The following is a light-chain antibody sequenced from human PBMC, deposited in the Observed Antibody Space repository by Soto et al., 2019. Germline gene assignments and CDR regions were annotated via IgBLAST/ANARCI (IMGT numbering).Light chain of an antibody. Sequence: QSVLTQPASVSGSPGQSITISCTGTSSDVGGYNYVSWYQQHPGKAPKLMIYDVINRPSGVSNRFSGSKSGNTASLTISGLLAEDEADYYCSSYTSSSTRVFGGGTKLTVL. CDR3: SSYTSSSTRV. J-gene: IGLJ2*01. CDR2: DVI. CDR1: SSDVGGYNY. V-gene: IGLV2-14*01.